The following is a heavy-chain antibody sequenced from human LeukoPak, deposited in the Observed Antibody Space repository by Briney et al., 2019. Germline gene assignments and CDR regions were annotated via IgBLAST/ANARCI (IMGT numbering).Heavy chain of an antibody. CDR1: GGSISSYY. CDR2: IYYIGST. CDR3: ARDHMGAVAGMGRAFDI. D-gene: IGHD6-19*01. Sequence: SETLSLTCTVFGGSISSYYWSWIRQPPGKGLEWIGYIYYIGSTNYNPSLKSRVTISVDTSKNQFSLKLSSVTAADTAVYYCARDHMGAVAGMGRAFDIWGQGTMVTVSS. V-gene: IGHV4-59*01. J-gene: IGHJ3*02.